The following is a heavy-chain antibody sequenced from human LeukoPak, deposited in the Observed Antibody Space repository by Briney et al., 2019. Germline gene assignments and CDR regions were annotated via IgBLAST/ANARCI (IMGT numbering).Heavy chain of an antibody. V-gene: IGHV4-59*01. CDR3: ARDLGSVSQYYYYMDV. CDR1: GGSIRTYY. D-gene: IGHD2-15*01. J-gene: IGHJ6*03. Sequence: SETLSLTCTVSGGSIRTYYWGWIRQPPGKGLEWIGFTSYSGSTTYNPSLKSRVTISLDMSKNQFSLELTSMTAADTAVYYCARDLGSVSQYYYYMDVWGKGTTVTVSS. CDR2: TSYSGST.